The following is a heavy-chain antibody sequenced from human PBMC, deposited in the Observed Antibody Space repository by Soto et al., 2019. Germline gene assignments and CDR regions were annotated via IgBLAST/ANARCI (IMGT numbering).Heavy chain of an antibody. CDR3: ATNYGSGSTHFDY. V-gene: IGHV1-69*02. CDR2: IIPMLGMS. Sequence: QVQLVQSGAEVKKPESSVRVSCTASGDTFNFYTISWVRQVPGQGPEWMGRIIPMLGMSNYAQKFQGRVTIMADKSTSTVYMNLSGLTSEDTAVYYCATNYGSGSTHFDYWGQGTLVTVSS. D-gene: IGHD3-10*01. J-gene: IGHJ4*02. CDR1: GDTFNFYT.